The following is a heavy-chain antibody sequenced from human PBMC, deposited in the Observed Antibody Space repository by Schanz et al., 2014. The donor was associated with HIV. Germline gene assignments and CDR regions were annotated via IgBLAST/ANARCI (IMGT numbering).Heavy chain of an antibody. CDR1: GFTFSSFG. D-gene: IGHD3-10*01. V-gene: IGHV3-33*06. Sequence: QVQLVESGGGVVQPGRSLRLSCAASGFTFSSFGMHWVRQAPGKGLEWVAVIWYDGGYKSYADSVTGRFTIYRDNSKNTLYMQMNSLRAEDTAIYYCAKENPINYYSQGGPIDIGGQGKMLTVSS. CDR2: IWYDGGYK. CDR3: AKENPINYYSQGGPIDI. J-gene: IGHJ3*02.